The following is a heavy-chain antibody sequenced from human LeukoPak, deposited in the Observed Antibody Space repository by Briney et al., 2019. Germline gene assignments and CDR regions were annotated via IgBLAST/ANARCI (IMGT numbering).Heavy chain of an antibody. Sequence: GESLKISCKASGYIFTTYWIAWVRQLPGKGLEWMGIIYPRDSDTKYSPSFEGQVIISVDKSIGTAYLHWISLKASDTTIYYCARSPSGSNNWFDPWGQGTLVTVSS. D-gene: IGHD3-22*01. J-gene: IGHJ5*02. CDR3: ARSPSGSNNWFDP. CDR2: IYPRDSDT. CDR1: GYIFTTYW. V-gene: IGHV5-51*01.